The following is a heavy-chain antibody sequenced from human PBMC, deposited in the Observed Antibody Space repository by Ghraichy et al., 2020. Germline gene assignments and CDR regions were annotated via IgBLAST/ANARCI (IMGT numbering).Heavy chain of an antibody. CDR1: GFTFNKAW. CDR3: ARVVRKNDYLLYTVDV. CDR2: IKSRSDGGTT. V-gene: IGHV3-15*01. D-gene: IGHD1-1*01. J-gene: IGHJ6*02. Sequence: GGSLRLSCAGSGFTFNKAWMTWVRQGPGKGLEWVGRIKSRSDGGTTDYAAPVKSRFTITRDDSKNTVYLPMNSLKIEDTAVYYCARVVRKNDYLLYTVDVGGQGTTVTVSS.